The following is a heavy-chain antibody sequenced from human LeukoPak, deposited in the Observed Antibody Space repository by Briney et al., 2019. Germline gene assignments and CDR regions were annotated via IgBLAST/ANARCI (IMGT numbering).Heavy chain of an antibody. J-gene: IGHJ4*02. CDR1: GGSISSGGYY. CDR2: IYYSGST. D-gene: IGHD3-10*01. CDR3: ARILYGSGSFFDY. V-gene: IGHV4-31*03. Sequence: PSQTLSLTCTVSGGSISSGGYYWSWIRQHPGKGLEWIGYIYYSGSTYYNPSLKSRVTISVDASKNQFSLKLSSVTAADTAVYYCARILYGSGSFFDYWGQGTLVTVSS.